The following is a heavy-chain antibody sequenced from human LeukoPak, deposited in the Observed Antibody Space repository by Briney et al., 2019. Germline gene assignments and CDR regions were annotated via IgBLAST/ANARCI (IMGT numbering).Heavy chain of an antibody. J-gene: IGHJ4*02. CDR1: GGSISSSSYY. CDR3: ARYLMVRGVINY. Sequence: PSETLSLTCTVSGGSISSSSYYWGWIRQPPGKGLEWIGSIYYSGSTYYNPSLKSRVTISVDTSKNRFSLKLSSVTAADTAVYYCARYLMVRGVINYWGQGTLVTVSS. D-gene: IGHD3-10*01. V-gene: IGHV4-39*01. CDR2: IYYSGST.